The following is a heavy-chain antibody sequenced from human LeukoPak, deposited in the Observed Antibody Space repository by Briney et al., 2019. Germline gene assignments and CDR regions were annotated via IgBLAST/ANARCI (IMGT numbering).Heavy chain of an antibody. D-gene: IGHD6-19*01. CDR3: ARGGWLGKPQRVDY. CDR1: GFTFSSSA. V-gene: IGHV3-23*01. Sequence: GGSLRLSCAASGFTFSSSAMSWVRQAPGKGLEWVSAISNNGGYTYNADSVKGRFTISRDDSKNTLYLQMNSLRAEDTAVYYCARGGWLGKPQRVDYWGQGTLITVSS. CDR2: ISNNGGYT. J-gene: IGHJ4*02.